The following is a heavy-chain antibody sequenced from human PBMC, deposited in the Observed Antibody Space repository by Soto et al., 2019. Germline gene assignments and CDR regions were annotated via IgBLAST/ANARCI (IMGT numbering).Heavy chain of an antibody. CDR2: INPNSGGT. V-gene: IGHV1-2*04. D-gene: IGHD6-19*01. CDR3: ARRSGRSGWYGWFDP. J-gene: IGHJ5*02. Sequence: QVQLVQSGAEVKKPGASVKVSCKASGYTFTGYYMHWVRQAAGQGLEWMGWINPNSGGTNYAQKFQGWATMTRDTSISTAYMELSRLRSDDTAVYYCARRSGRSGWYGWFDPWGQGTLVTVSS. CDR1: GYTFTGYY.